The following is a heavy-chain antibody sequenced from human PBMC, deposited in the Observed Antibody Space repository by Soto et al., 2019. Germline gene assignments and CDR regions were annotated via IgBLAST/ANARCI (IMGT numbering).Heavy chain of an antibody. CDR1: GFTFSSYA. Sequence: GGSLRLSCAASGFTFSSYAMSWVRQAPGKGLEWVSAISGSGGSTYYADSVKGRFTISRDNSKNTLYLQMNSLRAEDTAVYYCAKDPRRIAVAGPWWFDPWGQGALVTVSS. CDR3: AKDPRRIAVAGPWWFDP. J-gene: IGHJ5*02. V-gene: IGHV3-23*01. CDR2: ISGSGGST. D-gene: IGHD6-19*01.